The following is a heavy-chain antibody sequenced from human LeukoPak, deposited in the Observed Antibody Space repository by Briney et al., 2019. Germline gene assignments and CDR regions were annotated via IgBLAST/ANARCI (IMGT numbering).Heavy chain of an antibody. CDR3: ARHAPRGYVYYFDY. J-gene: IGHJ4*02. Sequence: SETLSLTCTVSGGSISSYYWSWTRQPPGKGLEWIGYIYYSGSTNYNPSLKSRVTISVDTSKNQFSLKLSSVTAADTAVYYCARHAPRGYVYYFDYWGQGTLVTVSS. V-gene: IGHV4-59*08. CDR2: IYYSGST. CDR1: GGSISSYY. D-gene: IGHD5-12*01.